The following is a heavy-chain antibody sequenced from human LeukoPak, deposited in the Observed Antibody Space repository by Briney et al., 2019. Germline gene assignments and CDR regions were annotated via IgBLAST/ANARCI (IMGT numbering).Heavy chain of an antibody. CDR1: GFSFSIYG. D-gene: IGHD6-13*01. V-gene: IGHV3-23*01. CDR2: ISASGGSI. Sequence: GSLRDSCAVSGFSFSIYGVSWVRQAPGKGLDWVSGISASGGSIYYADSVKGRFTISRDNSKNTLYLQMNSLRAEDTALYYCAKDRQQGANSDYWGQGTLVTVSS. CDR3: AKDRQQGANSDY. J-gene: IGHJ4*02.